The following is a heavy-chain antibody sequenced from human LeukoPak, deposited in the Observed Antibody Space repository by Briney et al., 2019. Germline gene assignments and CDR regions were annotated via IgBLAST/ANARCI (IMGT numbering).Heavy chain of an antibody. D-gene: IGHD1-1*01. J-gene: IGHJ3*02. CDR2: IYYSGST. CDR1: GGSISSYY. CDR3: ARQRKTPTSAFDI. Sequence: SETLSLTCTVSGGSISSYYWSWIRQPPGKGLEWIGYIYYSGSTNYNPSLKSRVTISVDTSENQFSLKLSSVTAADTAVYYCARQRKTPTSAFDIWGQGTMVTVSS. V-gene: IGHV4-59*01.